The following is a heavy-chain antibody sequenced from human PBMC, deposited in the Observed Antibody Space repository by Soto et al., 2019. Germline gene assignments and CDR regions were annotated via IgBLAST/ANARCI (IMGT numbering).Heavy chain of an antibody. CDR2: IYYSGST. V-gene: IGHV4-31*03. CDR1: GGSISSGGYY. D-gene: IGHD4-17*01. CDR3: ARGGTKMTTVTTDWYFDL. J-gene: IGHJ2*01. Sequence: TLSLTYTVSGGSISSGGYYWSWIRQHPGKGLEWIGYIYYSGSTYYNPSLKSRVTISVDTSKNQFSLKLSSVTAADTAVYYCARGGTKMTTVTTDWYFDLWGRGTLVTVSS.